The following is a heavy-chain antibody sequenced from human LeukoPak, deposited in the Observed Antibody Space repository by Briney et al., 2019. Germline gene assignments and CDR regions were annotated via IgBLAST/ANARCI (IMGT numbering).Heavy chain of an antibody. CDR2: ISGSGGFT. CDR3: ATAYYYDSRGYDPLDY. D-gene: IGHD3-22*01. J-gene: IGHJ4*02. CDR1: GFTFSRHA. V-gene: IGHV3-23*01. Sequence: GGSLRLSCAASGFTFSRHAMSWVRQAPGKGLEWVSGISGSGGFTYYADSVKGRFTISRDNSKNTLYLQMNSLRAEDTAVYYCATAYYYDSRGYDPLDYWGQGTLVTVSS.